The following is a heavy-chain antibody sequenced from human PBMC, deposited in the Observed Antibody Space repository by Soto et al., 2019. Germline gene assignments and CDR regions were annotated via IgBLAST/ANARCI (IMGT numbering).Heavy chain of an antibody. CDR1: GFTFSEHY. V-gene: IGHV3-72*01. D-gene: IGHD3-22*01. Sequence: GGSLRLSCAASGFTFSEHYMDWVRQAPGKGLEWVGRSRNLANSYTTEYAASVKGRFTVSRDVSLNSLHLQMHSLKTEDTAIYYCVRLSCRGRGYFPLDYWGQGTLVTVSS. CDR2: SRNLANSYTT. J-gene: IGHJ4*02. CDR3: VRLSCRGRGYFPLDY.